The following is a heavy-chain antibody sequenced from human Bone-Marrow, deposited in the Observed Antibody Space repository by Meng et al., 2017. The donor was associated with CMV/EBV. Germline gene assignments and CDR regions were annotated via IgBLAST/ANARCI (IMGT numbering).Heavy chain of an antibody. CDR2: MSYDGSDR. CDR3: ARWQRDSDNSAYYYLHY. J-gene: IGHJ4*02. V-gene: IGHV3-30*04. D-gene: IGHD3-22*01. Sequence: GESLKISCAASGFTFSNYAMHWVRQAPGKGLEWVAVMSYDGSDRYYADSVKGRFTISRDNSKNTLSLQMNSLRTEDTAVYYCARWQRDSDNSAYYYLHYWGQGTLVTVSS. CDR1: GFTFSNYA.